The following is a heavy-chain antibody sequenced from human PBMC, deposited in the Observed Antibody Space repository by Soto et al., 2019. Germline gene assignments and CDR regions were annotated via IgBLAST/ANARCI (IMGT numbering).Heavy chain of an antibody. Sequence: VQLVQSGAEVKKPGSSVRVSCETSGDTFTSHTVNWLRQAPGQGLEWMGGIIPVFGSPNYAEKFQGRLTINADTSTNTAYMELRRLKSEDTAVYFCARDITGTNSGFDPWGQGTLVTVSS. D-gene: IGHD1-7*01. CDR2: IIPVFGSP. V-gene: IGHV1-69*06. CDR1: GDTFTSHT. CDR3: ARDITGTNSGFDP. J-gene: IGHJ5*02.